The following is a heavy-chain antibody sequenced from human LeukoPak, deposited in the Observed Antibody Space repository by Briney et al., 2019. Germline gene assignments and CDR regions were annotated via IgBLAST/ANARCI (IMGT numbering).Heavy chain of an antibody. CDR2: ISGSGGST. J-gene: IGHJ3*02. V-gene: IGHV3-23*01. Sequence: GGSLRLSCAASGFTFSSYAMSWVRQAPGKGLECVSAISGSGGSTYYADSVKGRFTISRDNSKNTLYLQMNSLRAEDTAVYYCAKDLSAVCSSGCDAFDIWGQGTMVTVSS. CDR1: GFTFSSYA. D-gene: IGHD6-19*01. CDR3: AKDLSAVCSSGCDAFDI.